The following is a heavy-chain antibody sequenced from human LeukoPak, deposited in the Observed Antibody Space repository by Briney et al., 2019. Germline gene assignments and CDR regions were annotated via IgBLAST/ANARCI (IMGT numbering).Heavy chain of an antibody. CDR2: IWNDGGKK. D-gene: IGHD3-22*01. Sequence: GGSLRLSCAASGFTFSSYGMHWVRQAPDKGLEWVAVIWNDGGKKYYADSVKGRFTISRDNSKNTLYLQMNSLRAEDTAVFYCARGHYYGTTGHFDSWGQGSLVTVSS. CDR1: GFTFSSYG. CDR3: ARGHYYGTTGHFDS. V-gene: IGHV3-33*01. J-gene: IGHJ4*02.